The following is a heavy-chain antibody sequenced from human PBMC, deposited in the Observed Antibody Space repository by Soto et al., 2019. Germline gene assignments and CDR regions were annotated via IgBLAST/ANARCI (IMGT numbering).Heavy chain of an antibody. V-gene: IGHV4-39*07. CDR2: IYYSGST. Sequence: SETLSLTCTVSGGSISSSSYYWGWIRQPPGKGLEWIGSIYYSGSTNYNPSLKSRVTISVDTSKNQFSLKLSSVTAADTAVYYCARLNRDFWSGYLKPHYNWFDPWGQGTLVTVSS. J-gene: IGHJ5*02. CDR3: ARLNRDFWSGYLKPHYNWFDP. D-gene: IGHD3-3*01. CDR1: GGSISSSSYY.